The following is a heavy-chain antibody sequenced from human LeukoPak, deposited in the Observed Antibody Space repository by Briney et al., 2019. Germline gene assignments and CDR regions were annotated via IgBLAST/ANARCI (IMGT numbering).Heavy chain of an antibody. CDR1: GYSISSDYY. CDR2: IYHSGST. J-gene: IGHJ4*02. V-gene: IGHV4-38-2*02. D-gene: IGHD3-22*01. CDR3: AKGAVGKTESSGYPPHFDY. Sequence: KPSETLSLTCTVSGYSISSDYYWGWVRQPPGKGLEWIGSIYHSGSTYYNPSLKSRVTISVDTSKNQFSLKLTSVTAADTAVYYCAKGAVGKTESSGYPPHFDYWGQGTLVTVSS.